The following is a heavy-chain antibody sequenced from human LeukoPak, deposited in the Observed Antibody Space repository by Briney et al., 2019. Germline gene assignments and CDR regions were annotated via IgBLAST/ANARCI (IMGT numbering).Heavy chain of an antibody. D-gene: IGHD3-22*01. CDR2: IYYSGST. CDR1: GGSISSSSYY. J-gene: IGHJ6*03. CDR3: ARHVNRGIVVVIREPPYYMDV. V-gene: IGHV4-39*01. Sequence: SETLSLTCTVSGGSISSSSYYWGWLRQPPGTGLEWTGSIYYSGSTYYNPSLKSRVTISVDTSKNQFSLKLSSVTAADTAVYYCARHVNRGIVVVIREPPYYMDVWGKGTTVTVSS.